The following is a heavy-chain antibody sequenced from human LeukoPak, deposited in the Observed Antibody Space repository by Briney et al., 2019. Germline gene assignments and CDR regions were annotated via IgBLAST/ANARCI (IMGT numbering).Heavy chain of an antibody. CDR2: ISSDGYTI. J-gene: IGHJ5*02. D-gene: IGHD5-24*01. Sequence: GGSLRLSCAASGFTFSSYSMNWVRQAPGKGLEWISYISSDGYTIYYADSVKGRFTISRDNAKNSLYLQMNSLRDEDTAVYYCARDPGKVRDGYNPWGQGTLVTVSS. CDR3: ARDPGKVRDGYNP. CDR1: GFTFSSYS. V-gene: IGHV3-48*02.